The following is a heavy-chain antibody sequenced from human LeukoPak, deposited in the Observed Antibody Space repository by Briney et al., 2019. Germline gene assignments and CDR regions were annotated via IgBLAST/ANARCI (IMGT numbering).Heavy chain of an antibody. D-gene: IGHD3-3*01. V-gene: IGHV1-46*01. CDR1: GYTFTSYY. CDR3: ATGRIRFLEWLPRLDY. CDR2: INPSGGST. J-gene: IGHJ4*02. Sequence: ASVKVSCKASGYTFTSYYMHWVRQAPGQGLEWMGIINPSGGSTSYAQKFQGRVTMTRDTSTSTVYMELSSLRSEDTAVYYCATGRIRFLEWLPRLDYWGQGTLVTVSS.